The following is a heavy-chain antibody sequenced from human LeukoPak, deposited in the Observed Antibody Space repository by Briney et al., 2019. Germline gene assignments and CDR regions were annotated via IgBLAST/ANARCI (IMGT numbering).Heavy chain of an antibody. CDR2: IIPILGIA. CDR3: ARTNYDLLTGYYKYGMDV. CDR1: GYTFTSYG. V-gene: IGHV1-69*04. J-gene: IGHJ6*02. D-gene: IGHD3-9*01. Sequence: SVKVSCKASGYTFTSYGISWVRQAPGQGLEWMGRIIPILGIANYAQKFQGRVTITADKSTSTAYMELSSLRSEDTAVDYCARTNYDLLTGYYKYGMDVWGQGTTVTVSS.